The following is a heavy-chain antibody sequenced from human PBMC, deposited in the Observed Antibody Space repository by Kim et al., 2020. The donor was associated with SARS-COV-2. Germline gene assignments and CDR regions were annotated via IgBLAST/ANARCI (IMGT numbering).Heavy chain of an antibody. D-gene: IGHD3-22*01. Sequence: KVQGRVTITADESTSTAYMELSSLRSEDTAVYYCARDRGYYDSSGSIFDYWGQGTLVTVSS. CDR3: ARDRGYYDSSGSIFDY. V-gene: IGHV1-69*01. J-gene: IGHJ4*02.